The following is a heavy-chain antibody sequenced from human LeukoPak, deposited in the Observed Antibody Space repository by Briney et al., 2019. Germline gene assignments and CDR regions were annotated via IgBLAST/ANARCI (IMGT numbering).Heavy chain of an antibody. CDR1: GFTFSSYE. Sequence: GGSLRLSCAASGFTFSSYEMNWVRQAPGKGLEGVSYISSSGSTIYYADSVKGRFTIPRDNAKNSLYLQMNSLRAEDTAVYYCARDLIRGYMDVWGKGTMVTVSS. D-gene: IGHD3-16*01. V-gene: IGHV3-48*03. CDR2: ISSSGSTI. J-gene: IGHJ6*03. CDR3: ARDLIRGYMDV.